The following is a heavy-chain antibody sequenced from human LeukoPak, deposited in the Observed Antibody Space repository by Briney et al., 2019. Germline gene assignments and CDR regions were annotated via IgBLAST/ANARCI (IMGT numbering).Heavy chain of an antibody. CDR1: GGSFSGYY. V-gene: IGHV4-34*01. Sequence: PSETLSLTCAVYGGSFSGYYWSWIRQPPGKGLEWIGEINHSGSTNYNPSLKSRVTISVDPSMNQFSRKLSSVTAADTAVYYCASRSIEANGWFDPWGQGTLVTVSS. CDR3: ASRSIEANGWFDP. CDR2: INHSGST. D-gene: IGHD2/OR15-2a*01. J-gene: IGHJ5*02.